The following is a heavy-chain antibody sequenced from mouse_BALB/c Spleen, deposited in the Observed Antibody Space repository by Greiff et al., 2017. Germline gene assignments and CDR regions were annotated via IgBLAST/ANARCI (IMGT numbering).Heavy chain of an antibody. Sequence: EVQVVESGGGLVQPGGSRKLSCAASGFTFSSFGMHWVRQAPEKGLEWVAYISSGSSTIYYADTVKGRFTITRDNPKNTLFLQMTSLRSEDTAMYYCARAYRLAYWGQGTLVTVSA. J-gene: IGHJ3*01. CDR3: ARAYRLAY. CDR1: GFTFSSFG. D-gene: IGHD1-2*01. V-gene: IGHV5-17*02. CDR2: ISSGSSTI.